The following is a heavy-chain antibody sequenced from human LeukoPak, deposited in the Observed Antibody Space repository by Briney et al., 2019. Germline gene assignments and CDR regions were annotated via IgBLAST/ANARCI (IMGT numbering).Heavy chain of an antibody. J-gene: IGHJ4*02. V-gene: IGHV3-23*01. CDR1: GFTFSSYS. CDR3: AKSAFYDRLYFDY. D-gene: IGHD2/OR15-2a*01. Sequence: GGSLRLSCAASGFTFSSYSMNWVRQAPGKGLEWVSSIGGISGSSYYANSVKGRFTISRDNSKNTLFLQMNSLRAEDTAVYYCAKSAFYDRLYFDYWGQGTLVTVSS. CDR2: IGGISGSS.